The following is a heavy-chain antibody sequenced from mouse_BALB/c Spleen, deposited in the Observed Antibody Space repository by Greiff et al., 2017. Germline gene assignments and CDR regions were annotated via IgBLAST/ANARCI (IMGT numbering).Heavy chain of an antibody. CDR3: ARSGDYDEAMDY. D-gene: IGHD2-4*01. CDR2: INPYNGAT. V-gene: IGHV1-26*01. CDR1: GYSFTGYY. J-gene: IGHJ4*01. Sequence: EVQLQQSGPELVKPGASVKISCKASGYSFTGYYMHWVKQSHVKSLEWIGRINPYNGATSYNQNFKDKASLTVDKSSSTAYMELHSLTSEDSAVYYCARSGDYDEAMDYWGQGTSVTVSS.